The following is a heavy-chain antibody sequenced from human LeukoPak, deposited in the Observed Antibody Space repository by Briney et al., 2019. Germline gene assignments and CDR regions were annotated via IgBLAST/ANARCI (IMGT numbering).Heavy chain of an antibody. V-gene: IGHV4-59*01. J-gene: IGHJ6*03. Sequence: PSETLSLTCTVSGGSISSYYWSWIRQPPGKGLEWIGYIYYIGSTNYNPSLKSRVTISVDTSKNQFSLKLSSVTAADTAVYYCARSLGDYGSGSFSYYYYYMDVWGKGTTVTVSS. CDR3: ARSLGDYGSGSFSYYYYYMDV. CDR2: IYYIGST. CDR1: GGSISSYY. D-gene: IGHD3-10*01.